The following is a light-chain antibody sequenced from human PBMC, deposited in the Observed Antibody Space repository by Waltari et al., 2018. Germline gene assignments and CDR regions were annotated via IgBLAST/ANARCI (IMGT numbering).Light chain of an antibody. V-gene: IGLV8-61*01. J-gene: IGLJ3*02. CDR2: STN. CDR1: SGSVSTSYY. CDR3: VLYMGSGISV. Sequence: QTVVTQEPSFSVSPGGTVTLTCGLSSGSVSTSYYPSWYQQTPGQAPRTPIYSTNTRSSWVPDRFSGSILGNKAALTITGAQADDESDYYCVLYMGSGISVFGGGTKLTVL.